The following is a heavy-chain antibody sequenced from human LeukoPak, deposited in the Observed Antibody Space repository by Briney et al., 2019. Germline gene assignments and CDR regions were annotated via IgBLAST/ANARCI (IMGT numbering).Heavy chain of an antibody. V-gene: IGHV3-7*01. CDR1: GFTFGSYW. J-gene: IGHJ4*02. Sequence: GGSLRLSCAASGFTFGSYWMSWVRQAPGKGLEWVANIKQDGSEKYYVDSVKGRFTISRDNAKNSLYLQMNSLRAEDTAVYYCARADDGSYEYYFDYWGQGTLVTVSS. CDR3: ARADDGSYEYYFDY. D-gene: IGHD1-26*01. CDR2: IKQDGSEK.